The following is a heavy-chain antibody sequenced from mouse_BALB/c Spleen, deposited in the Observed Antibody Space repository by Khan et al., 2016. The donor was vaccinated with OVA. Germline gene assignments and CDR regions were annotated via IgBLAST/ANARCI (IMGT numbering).Heavy chain of an antibody. V-gene: IGHV1S137*01. CDR2: VNTYYGDA. Sequence: QVQLKQSGAELVRPGVSVKISCKGSGYTFTDFTMHWVKQSHAKSLVWIGVVNTYYGDATYNQKFKGKATMTVDKSSTTAYMELARLTSEDSAIYYVARGGGGDRFAYWGQGTLVTVAA. CDR1: GYTFTDFT. CDR3: ARGGGGDRFAY. J-gene: IGHJ3*01.